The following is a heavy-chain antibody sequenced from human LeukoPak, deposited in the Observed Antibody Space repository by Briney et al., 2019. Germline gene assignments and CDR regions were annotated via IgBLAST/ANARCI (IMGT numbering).Heavy chain of an antibody. J-gene: IGHJ3*01. V-gene: IGHV3-30*04. CDR1: RFTFSSYA. CDR2: ISYDGSNI. D-gene: IGHD2-2*01. Sequence: QPGRSLRLSCAASRFTFSSYAMLWVRQLPGKGLEWVAVISYDGSNIYYADSVKGRFTISRDNSKNTLYLQMNSLRVEDTAVYHCARARAAMVGDAFDFWGQGTMVTVSS. CDR3: ARARAAMVGDAFDF.